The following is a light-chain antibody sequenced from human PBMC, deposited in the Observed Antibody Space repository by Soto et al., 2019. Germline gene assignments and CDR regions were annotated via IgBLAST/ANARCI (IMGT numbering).Light chain of an antibody. CDR2: DDN. CDR1: SSNIGGNP. Sequence: QSVLTQPPSVSAAPGQKGTISCSGSSSNIGGNPVSWYQQLPGTAPKLLIYDDNKRPSGIPDRFSGSKSGTSATLGITGFQTGDEADYYCGSWDSSLSAYVFGTGTKVTVL. J-gene: IGLJ1*01. CDR3: GSWDSSLSAYV. V-gene: IGLV1-51*01.